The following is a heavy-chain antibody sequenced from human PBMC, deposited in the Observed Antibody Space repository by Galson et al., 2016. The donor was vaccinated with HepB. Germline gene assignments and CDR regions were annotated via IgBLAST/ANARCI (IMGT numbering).Heavy chain of an antibody. V-gene: IGHV3-7*03. J-gene: IGHJ4*02. CDR1: GFPFSSYW. D-gene: IGHD7-27*01. CDR3: AREDRATWVY. CDR2: IKQGGGET. Sequence: SLRLSCAASGFPFSSYWMTWLRQAPGKGPEWVASIKQGGGETFYVDSVKGRFTISRDNAKNSLYLHMNSLRAEDAAVYYCAREDRATWVYWGQGTLVTVSS.